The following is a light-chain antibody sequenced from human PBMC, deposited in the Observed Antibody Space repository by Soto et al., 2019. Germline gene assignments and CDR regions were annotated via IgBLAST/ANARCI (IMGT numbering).Light chain of an antibody. CDR1: QDIRYY. Sequence: DIQMTQSPSSLSASLGDRVTITCQASQDIRYYVNWYQQKTGQAPKLLIYDASQLETGVPTRFSGGSSRTDFTFTINSLQPEDIGTYYCQHYNSFPFTFGQGTRLDIK. CDR3: QHYNSFPFT. V-gene: IGKV1-33*01. J-gene: IGKJ5*01. CDR2: DAS.